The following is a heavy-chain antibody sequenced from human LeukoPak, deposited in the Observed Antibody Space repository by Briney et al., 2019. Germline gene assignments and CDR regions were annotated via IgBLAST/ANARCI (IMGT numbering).Heavy chain of an antibody. CDR2: IYYSGST. D-gene: IGHD3-10*01. Sequence: PSETLSLTCTVSGGSISSSSYYWGWIRQPPGKGLEWIGSIYYSGSTYYNPSLKSRVTISVDTSKNQFSLKLSSVTAADTALYYCARVGYSGSGNYYNDRGAFDYWGQGTLVTVSS. CDR1: GGSISSSSYY. CDR3: ARVGYSGSGNYYNDRGAFDY. V-gene: IGHV4-39*07. J-gene: IGHJ4*02.